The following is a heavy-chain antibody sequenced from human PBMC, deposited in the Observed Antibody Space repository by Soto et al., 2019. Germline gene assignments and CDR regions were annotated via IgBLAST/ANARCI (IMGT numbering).Heavy chain of an antibody. V-gene: IGHV1-18*01. J-gene: IGHJ3*02. CDR3: ARDRSHRYSSSSDAFDI. CDR2: ISAYNGNT. D-gene: IGHD6-6*01. Sequence: ASVKVSCKASGYTFTSYGISWVRQAPGQGLEWMGWISAYNGNTNYAQKLQGRVTMTTDTSTSTAYMELRSLRSDDTAVYYCARDRSHRYSSSSDAFDIWGQGTMVTVSS. CDR1: GYTFTSYG.